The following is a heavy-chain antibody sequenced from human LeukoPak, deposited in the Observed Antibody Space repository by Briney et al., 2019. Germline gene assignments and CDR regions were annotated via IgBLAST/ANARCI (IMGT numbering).Heavy chain of an antibody. CDR1: GYTFTSYG. V-gene: IGHV1-18*01. D-gene: IGHD1-26*01. Sequence: ASVKVSCKASGYTFTSYGISWVRQAPGQVLEWMGWISAYNGNTNYAQKLQGRVTMTTDTSTSTACMELRSLRSDDTAVYYCARDQAEWELLDFDYWGQGTLVTVSS. J-gene: IGHJ4*02. CDR2: ISAYNGNT. CDR3: ARDQAEWELLDFDY.